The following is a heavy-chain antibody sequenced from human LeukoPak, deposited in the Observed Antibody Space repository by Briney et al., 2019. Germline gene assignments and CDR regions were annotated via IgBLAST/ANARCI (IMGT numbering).Heavy chain of an antibody. CDR3: ARIEGSTFDY. Sequence: GESLKIPCKGSGYTFTRYWIGWVRQMPGKGLEWMGIIYPGDSETKYRTSLQGQVTISVDKSINTAYLQWSSLKASDTAVYYCARIEGSTFDYWGQGTLVTVSS. J-gene: IGHJ4*02. CDR2: IYPGDSET. CDR1: GYTFTRYW. V-gene: IGHV5-51*01.